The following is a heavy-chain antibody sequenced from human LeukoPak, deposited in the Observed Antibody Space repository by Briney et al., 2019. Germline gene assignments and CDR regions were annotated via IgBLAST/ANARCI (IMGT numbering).Heavy chain of an antibody. Sequence: PSQTLSLTCTVSGGSISSGGYSWSWIRQHPGKGLEWIGYIYYSGSTYYNPSLKSRVTISVDTSKNQFSLKLSSVTAADTAVYYCARLLSTAMVTFHWIGRDGNWLDPWGQGTLVTVSS. D-gene: IGHD5-18*01. J-gene: IGHJ5*02. CDR1: GGSISSGGYS. V-gene: IGHV4-31*03. CDR3: ARLLSTAMVTFHWIGRDGNWLDP. CDR2: IYYSGST.